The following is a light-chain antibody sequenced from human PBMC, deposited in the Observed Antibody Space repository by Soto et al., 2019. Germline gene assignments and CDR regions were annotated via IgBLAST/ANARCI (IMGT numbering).Light chain of an antibody. CDR2: EVN. CDR3: SSYGGYNNVV. Sequence: QSALPQPPSASGSPGQSVTISCTGTSSDVGGYNYVSWFQQHPGKAPKLIIHEVNQRPPGVPDRFSGSKSGNTASLTVSGLQAEDEGTYYCSSYGGYNNVVFGTGTKVTVL. V-gene: IGLV2-8*01. CDR1: SSDVGGYNY. J-gene: IGLJ1*01.